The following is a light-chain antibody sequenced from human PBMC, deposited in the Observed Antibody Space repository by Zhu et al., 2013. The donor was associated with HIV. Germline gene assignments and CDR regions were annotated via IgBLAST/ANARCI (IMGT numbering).Light chain of an antibody. Sequence: QSALTQPASVSGSPGQSITISCTGTSSDVGGSNYVSWYQQHPGSAPKLIIYEVTHRPSGVSDRFSGSKSGNTASLTISGLQAENEADYYCTSYTTSDTHVFGTGTKVT. CDR3: TSYTTSDTHV. CDR2: EVT. V-gene: IGLV2-14*01. J-gene: IGLJ1*01. CDR1: SSDVGGSNY.